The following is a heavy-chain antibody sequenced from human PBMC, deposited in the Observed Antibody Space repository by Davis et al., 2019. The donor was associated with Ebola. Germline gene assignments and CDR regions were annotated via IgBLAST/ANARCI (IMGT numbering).Heavy chain of an antibody. J-gene: IGHJ6*02. CDR2: INAVNGNT. CDR3: ASSLRFLERGVYGLDD. D-gene: IGHD3-3*01. Sequence: ASVKVSCKASGYTFTSYAMHWVRQAPGQRLEWMGWINAVNGNTNYSQTFQGRVTITRDTSANTAYMELSRLRSDDTAVYYCASSLRFLERGVYGLDDWGQGTMVTVSS. CDR1: GYTFTSYA. V-gene: IGHV1-3*01.